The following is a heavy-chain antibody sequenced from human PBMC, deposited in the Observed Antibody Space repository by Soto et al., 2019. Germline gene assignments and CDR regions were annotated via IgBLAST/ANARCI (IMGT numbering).Heavy chain of an antibody. D-gene: IGHD3-3*01. CDR1: GGSFSGYY. CDR3: AYGSYDFWSGSREWFDP. CDR2: INHSGST. Sequence: PSETLSLTCSVYGGSFSGYYWSWIRQPPGKGLEWIGEINHSGSTNYNPSLKSRVTISVDTSKNQFSLKLSSVTAADTAVYYCAYGSYDFWSGSREWFDPWGQGTLVTVSS. V-gene: IGHV4-34*01. J-gene: IGHJ5*02.